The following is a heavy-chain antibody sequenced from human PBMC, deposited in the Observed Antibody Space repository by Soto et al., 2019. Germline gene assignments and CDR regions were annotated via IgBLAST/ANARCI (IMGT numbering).Heavy chain of an antibody. V-gene: IGHV3-33*01. CDR1: GFSFSNHG. CDR3: AREGPISGTNPFDI. D-gene: IGHD2-8*01. J-gene: IGHJ3*02. Sequence: GGSLRLSCAASGFSFSNHGMHWVRQAPGKGLEWVAVIWSDGSHKYYRDSVKGRFTISRDTAENTLFLQMDSLGADDTAVYYCAREGPISGTNPFDIWGHGTLVTV. CDR2: IWSDGSHK.